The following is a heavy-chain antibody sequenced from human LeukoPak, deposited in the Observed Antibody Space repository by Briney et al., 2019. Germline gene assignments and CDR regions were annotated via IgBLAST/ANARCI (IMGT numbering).Heavy chain of an antibody. V-gene: IGHV3-21*01. D-gene: IGHD6-19*01. CDR3: ARDRYSSGWYDY. CDR2: ISSSSSYI. Sequence: PGGSLRLSCAASGFTFRSYSMNWVCQAPGKGLGWVSSISSSSSYIYYADSVKGRFTISRDNAKNSLYLQMNSLRAEDTAVYYCARDRYSSGWYDYWGQGTLVTVSS. J-gene: IGHJ4*02. CDR1: GFTFRSYS.